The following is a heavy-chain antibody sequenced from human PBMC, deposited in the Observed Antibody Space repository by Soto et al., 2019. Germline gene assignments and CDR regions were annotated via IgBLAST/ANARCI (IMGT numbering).Heavy chain of an antibody. Sequence: ASVKVSCKASGYTFTGHYMHWVRQAPGQGLEWMGWINPNSGGTNYAQKFQGRVTMTRDTSISTAYMELSRLRSDDTAVYYCARRGSSFPYNWFDPWGQGTLVTVSS. V-gene: IGHV1-2*02. CDR2: INPNSGGT. CDR3: ARRGSSFPYNWFDP. D-gene: IGHD6-6*01. CDR1: GYTFTGHY. J-gene: IGHJ5*02.